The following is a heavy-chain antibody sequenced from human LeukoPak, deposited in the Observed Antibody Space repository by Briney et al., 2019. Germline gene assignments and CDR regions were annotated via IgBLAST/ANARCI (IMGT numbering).Heavy chain of an antibody. V-gene: IGHV4-59*01. CDR2: VYYSGST. CDR3: ARGRYNYALEDYFDY. CDR1: GGSISGYY. J-gene: IGHJ4*02. D-gene: IGHD5-18*01. Sequence: SETLSLTCTVSGGSISGYYWTWIRQPPGKGLEWIGYVYYSGSTNYNPSLKSRVTISEDTSKNQFSLKLSSVTAADTAVYYCARGRYNYALEDYFDYWGQGTLVTVSS.